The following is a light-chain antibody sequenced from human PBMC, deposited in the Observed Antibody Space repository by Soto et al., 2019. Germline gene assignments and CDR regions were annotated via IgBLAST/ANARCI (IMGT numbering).Light chain of an antibody. CDR2: GAS. CDR3: QQYGNSSFT. Sequence: EIVLTQSPGTLSLSPGERATLSCRASQSVSSNSLAWYQHKPGQAPRLLIYGASSRATGIPDRFSGSGSGTDFTLTISRLESEDFAVYYCQQYGNSSFTFGPGTNVDI. J-gene: IGKJ3*01. V-gene: IGKV3-20*01. CDR1: QSVSSNS.